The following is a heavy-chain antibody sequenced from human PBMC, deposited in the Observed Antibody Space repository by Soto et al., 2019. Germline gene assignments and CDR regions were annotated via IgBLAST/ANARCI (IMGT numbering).Heavy chain of an antibody. D-gene: IGHD1-1*01. CDR2: ISGSGGST. Sequence: PXGSLLLSCAASGFTFSSYAMSWVRQAPGKGLEWVSAISGSGGSTYYADSVKGRFTISRDNSKNTLYLQMNSLRAEDTAVYYCAKSNWNDEGPGHWGQGTLVTVSS. CDR3: AKSNWNDEGPGH. J-gene: IGHJ4*02. V-gene: IGHV3-23*01. CDR1: GFTFSSYA.